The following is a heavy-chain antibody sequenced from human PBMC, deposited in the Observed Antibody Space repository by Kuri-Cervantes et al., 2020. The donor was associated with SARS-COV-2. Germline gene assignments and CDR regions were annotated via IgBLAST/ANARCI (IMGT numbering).Heavy chain of an antibody. CDR2: FYHGGRS. CDR3: ARRHMESFDY. Sequence: SETLSLTCSVSGGPISSYYCGWLRQSPGRGLEWIGSFYHGGRSFDNPSLRGRVAISADTSKHQFSLRLTSVTAADTAVYDCARRHMESFDYWGLGILVTVSS. D-gene: IGHD3-3*01. CDR1: GGPISSYY. V-gene: IGHV4-38-2*01. J-gene: IGHJ4*02.